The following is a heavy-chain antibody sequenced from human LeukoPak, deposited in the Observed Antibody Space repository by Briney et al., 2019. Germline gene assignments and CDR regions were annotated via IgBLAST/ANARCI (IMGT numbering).Heavy chain of an antibody. CDR3: ARDCGGDCTNWFDP. J-gene: IGHJ5*02. D-gene: IGHD2-21*02. Sequence: GASVKVSCKASGGTFSSYAISLVRQAPGQGLEWMGGIIPIFGTANYAQKFQGRVTITTDESTSTAYMELSSLRSEDTAVYYCARDCGGDCTNWFDPWGQGTLVTVSS. CDR1: GGTFSSYA. CDR2: IIPIFGTA. V-gene: IGHV1-69*05.